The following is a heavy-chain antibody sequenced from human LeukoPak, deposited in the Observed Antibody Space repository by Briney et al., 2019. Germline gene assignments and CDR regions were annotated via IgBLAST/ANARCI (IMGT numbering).Heavy chain of an antibody. D-gene: IGHD6-13*01. J-gene: IGHJ6*02. V-gene: IGHV1-18*01. CDR1: GYTFTSYG. CDR3: ARDSTIIAAAGTPYYYYGMDV. Sequence: GASVKVSCKASGYTFTSYGISWVRQAPGQGLEWMGWISAYNGNTNYAQKLQGRVTMTTDTSTSTAYMELRSLRSDDTAVYYCARDSTIIAAAGTPYYYYGMDVWGQGTTVTVSS. CDR2: ISAYNGNT.